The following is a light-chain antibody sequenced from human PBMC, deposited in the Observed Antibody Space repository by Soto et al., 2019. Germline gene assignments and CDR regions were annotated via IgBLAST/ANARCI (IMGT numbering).Light chain of an antibody. CDR1: QSISDW. Sequence: DIQMTQSPSTLSASVGDRVTITCRASQSISDWLAWYQQKPGKAPKLLIYKASSLESGVPSRFSGSGSGTEFTLPISSLQPDDYATYYCQEYNSHSRYTFGQGTKLEIK. V-gene: IGKV1-5*03. J-gene: IGKJ2*01. CDR3: QEYNSHSRYT. CDR2: KAS.